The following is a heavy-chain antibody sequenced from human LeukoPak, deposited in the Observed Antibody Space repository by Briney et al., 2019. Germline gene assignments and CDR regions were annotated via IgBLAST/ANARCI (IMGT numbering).Heavy chain of an antibody. CDR3: ARISWAATHFDY. CDR1: NGSIRNYY. D-gene: IGHD3-16*01. J-gene: IGHJ4*02. V-gene: IGHV4-59*01. CDR2: IYYSGST. Sequence: SETLSLTCTVSNGSIRNYYWSWIRQPPGKGLEWIGYIYYSGSTNYNPSLKSRVTTSLDTSKKQFSLKLSSVTAADTAMYYCARISWAATHFDYWGQGTLVTVSS.